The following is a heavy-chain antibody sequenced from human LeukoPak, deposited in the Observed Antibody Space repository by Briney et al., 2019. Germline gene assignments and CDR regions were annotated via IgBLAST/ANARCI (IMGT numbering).Heavy chain of an antibody. CDR1: GYPFSTYE. CDR2: VHPNSGNT. Sequence: ASVKVSCKTSGYPFSTYEINWVRRAAGQGLEWMGWVHPNSGNTAYAQKFQGRVTMTRDTSISTAYMELSGLRSDDTAVNFCARGPRNDHWGQGTLVTVSS. J-gene: IGHJ5*02. CDR3: ARGPRNDH. D-gene: IGHD1-14*01. V-gene: IGHV1-8*01.